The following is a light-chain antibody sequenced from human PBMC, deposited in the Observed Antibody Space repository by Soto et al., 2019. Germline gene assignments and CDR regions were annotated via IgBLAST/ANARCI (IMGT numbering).Light chain of an antibody. J-gene: IGKJ1*01. Sequence: DIVMTQSPDSLAVSLGERATINCRSSQSVLYSSSNKNYLAWYQQKPGQPPKLIIYWASTRESGVLDRFSGSGSGTDFTLTISSRQAEDVAVYYCQQYCSSPWTFGQGTKVEIK. CDR1: QSVLYSSSNKNY. CDR2: WAS. CDR3: QQYCSSPWT. V-gene: IGKV4-1*01.